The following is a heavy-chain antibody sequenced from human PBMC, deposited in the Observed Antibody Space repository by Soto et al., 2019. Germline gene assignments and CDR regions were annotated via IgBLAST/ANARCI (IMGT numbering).Heavy chain of an antibody. Sequence: QVQLQESGPGPVKPSGTLSLTCAVSGGSISSSNWWSWVRQPPGKGLEWIGEIYHSGSTNYNPSLKSRVTISVDKSKNQFSLKLSSVTAADTAVDYCARDAPGIAAAGDYYGMDVWGQGTTVTVSS. V-gene: IGHV4-4*02. J-gene: IGHJ6*02. D-gene: IGHD6-13*01. CDR3: ARDAPGIAAAGDYYGMDV. CDR2: IYHSGST. CDR1: GGSISSSNW.